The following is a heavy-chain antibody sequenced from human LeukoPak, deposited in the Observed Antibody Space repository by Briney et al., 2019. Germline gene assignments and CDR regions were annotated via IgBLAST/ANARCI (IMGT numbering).Heavy chain of an antibody. D-gene: IGHD3-22*01. CDR1: GGSISSGGYY. CDR2: IYHSGST. CDR3: ARITMIVVVIPPELRFDP. V-gene: IGHV4-39*07. Sequence: SQTLSLTCTVSGGSISSGGYYWSWIRQRPGKGLEWIGSIYHSGSTYYSPSLKSRVTISVDTSKNQFSLKLSSVTAADTAVYYYARITMIVVVIPPELRFDPWGQGTLVTVSS. J-gene: IGHJ5*02.